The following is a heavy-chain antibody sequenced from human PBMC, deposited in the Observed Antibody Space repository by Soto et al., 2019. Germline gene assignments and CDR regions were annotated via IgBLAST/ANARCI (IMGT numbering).Heavy chain of an antibody. CDR2: ISYDGSNK. V-gene: IGHV3-30-3*01. Sequence: GGSLRLSCAASGFTFSSYAMHWVRQAPGKGLEWVAVISYDGSNKYYADSVKGRFTISRDNSKNTLYLQMNSLRAEDTAVYYCARDRGMDAWGQGTTVTVSS. CDR1: GFTFSSYA. CDR3: ARDRGMDA. J-gene: IGHJ6*02.